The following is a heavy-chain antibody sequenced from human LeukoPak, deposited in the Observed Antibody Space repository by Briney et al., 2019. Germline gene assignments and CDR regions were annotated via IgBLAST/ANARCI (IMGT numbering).Heavy chain of an antibody. CDR2: ISAYNGNT. CDR1: GYTFTSYG. J-gene: IGHJ6*03. Sequence: ASVKVSCKASGYTFTSYGISWVRQAPGQGLEWMGWISAYNGNTNYAQKLQGRVTMTTDTSTSTAYMELRSLRSDDTAVYYCARDLVGPWSGYYTYAVPGVYYYYYMDVWGKGTTVTVSS. D-gene: IGHD3-3*01. CDR3: ARDLVGPWSGYYTYAVPGVYYYYYMDV. V-gene: IGHV1-18*01.